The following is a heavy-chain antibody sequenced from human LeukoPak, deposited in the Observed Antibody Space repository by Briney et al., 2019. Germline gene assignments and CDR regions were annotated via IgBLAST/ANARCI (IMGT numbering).Heavy chain of an antibody. V-gene: IGHV3-33*01. CDR3: ARASDPWLQLT. Sequence: GGSLRLSCAASGFTFSSYGMHWVRQAPGKGLEWVAVIWYDGSNKYYADSVKGRFTISRDNSKNTLYLQMNSLRAEDTAVYYCARASDPWLQLTWGQGTLVTVSS. CDR1: GFTFSSYG. D-gene: IGHD5-24*01. CDR2: IWYDGSNK. J-gene: IGHJ5*02.